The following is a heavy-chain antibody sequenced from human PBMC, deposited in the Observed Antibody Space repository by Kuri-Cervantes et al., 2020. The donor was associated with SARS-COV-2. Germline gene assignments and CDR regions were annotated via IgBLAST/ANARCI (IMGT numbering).Heavy chain of an antibody. CDR1: GGTFSSYA. Sequence: SVKVSCKASGGTFSSYAISWVRQAPGQGLEWMGGIIPIFGTANYAQKFQGRVTITADESTSTAYMELSSLRSEDTAVYYCAREYCTNGVCYRIGGNWFDPWGQGTLVTVSS. CDR3: AREYCTNGVCYRIGGNWFDP. J-gene: IGHJ5*02. D-gene: IGHD2-8*01. CDR2: IIPIFGTA. V-gene: IGHV1-69*13.